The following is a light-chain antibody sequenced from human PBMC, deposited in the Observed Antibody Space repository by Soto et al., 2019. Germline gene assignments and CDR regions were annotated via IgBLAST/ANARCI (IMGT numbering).Light chain of an antibody. CDR2: DTS. J-gene: IGKJ4*01. CDR3: QHDNNCSLT. V-gene: IGKV3-15*01. CDR1: QGIGHT. Sequence: VMRQSPATLSASLGEGATLSCRASQGIGHTLAWYQHKPGQTPRLLIYDTSTLATGVPTRFSGSRSGAEVTLTINSLQPEDFAVYYCQHDNNCSLTFGGGTKVEIK.